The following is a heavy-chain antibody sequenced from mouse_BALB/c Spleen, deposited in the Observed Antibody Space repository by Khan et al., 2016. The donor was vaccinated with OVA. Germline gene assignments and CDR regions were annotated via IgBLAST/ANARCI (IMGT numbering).Heavy chain of an antibody. CDR3: ARHGDWDFDV. CDR2: KRHSGNS. CDR1: GSSIPSDYA. D-gene: IGHD1-1*02. J-gene: IGHJ1*01. V-gene: IGHV3-2*02. Sequence: QLKESGPGLVKPSQSLALTCTVSGSSIPSDYAWNWIRQFPGSKLEWMGYKRHSGNSNYNPSLKSRITITRDTSKNKFFLQLNSVTTEDTATYYCARHGDWDFDVWGEGTTVTISS.